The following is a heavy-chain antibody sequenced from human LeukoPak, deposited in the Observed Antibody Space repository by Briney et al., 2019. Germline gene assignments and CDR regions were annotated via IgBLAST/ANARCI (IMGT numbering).Heavy chain of an antibody. CDR2: ISAYNGNT. V-gene: IGHV1-18*01. CDR3: ARAGDIVVVPAAMEFDY. Sequence: ASVKVSCKASGYTFTSYGISWVRQAPGQGLEWMGWISAYNGNTNYAQKLQGRVTMTTDTSTSTAYMELRSLRSDDTAVYYCARAGDIVVVPAAMEFDYWGQGTLVTVSS. CDR1: GYTFTSYG. D-gene: IGHD2-2*01. J-gene: IGHJ4*02.